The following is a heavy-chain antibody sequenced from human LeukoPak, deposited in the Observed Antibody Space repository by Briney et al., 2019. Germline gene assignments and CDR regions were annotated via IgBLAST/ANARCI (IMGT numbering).Heavy chain of an antibody. Sequence: SETLSLTCTVSGGSISSGSYYWSWIRQPAGKGLEWIGRIYTSGSTNYNPSLKSRVTISVDTSKNQFSLKLSSVTAADTAVYYCARARWQMGSIDYWGQGTLVTVSS. J-gene: IGHJ4*02. V-gene: IGHV4-61*02. CDR2: IYTSGST. CDR3: ARARWQMGSIDY. D-gene: IGHD4-23*01. CDR1: GGSISSGSYY.